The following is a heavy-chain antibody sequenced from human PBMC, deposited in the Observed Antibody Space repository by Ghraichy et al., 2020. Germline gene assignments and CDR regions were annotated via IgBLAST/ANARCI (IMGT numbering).Heavy chain of an antibody. CDR3: AREKGSSSGVDAFDI. D-gene: IGHD6-13*01. CDR1: GFTFSSYS. Sequence: GGSLRLSCAASGFTFSSYSMNWVRQAPGKGLEWVSSISSSSSYIYYADSVKGRFTISRDNAKNSLYLQMNSLRAEDTAVYYCAREKGSSSGVDAFDIWGQGTMVTVSS. J-gene: IGHJ3*02. CDR2: ISSSSSYI. V-gene: IGHV3-21*01.